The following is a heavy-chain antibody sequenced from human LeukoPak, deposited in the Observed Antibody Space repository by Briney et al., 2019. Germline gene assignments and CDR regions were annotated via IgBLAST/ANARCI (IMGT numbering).Heavy chain of an antibody. Sequence: GGSLRLSCAASGFTFSSYGMHWVRQAPGKGLEWVAFIQYDGSNKYYADSVKGRFTISRDNSKNTLYLQMNSLRAEDTAVYYCAKVTYGSGTYGAFDYWGQGTLVTVSS. CDR2: IQYDGSNK. V-gene: IGHV3-30*02. CDR1: GFTFSSYG. CDR3: AKVTYGSGTYGAFDY. J-gene: IGHJ4*02. D-gene: IGHD3-10*01.